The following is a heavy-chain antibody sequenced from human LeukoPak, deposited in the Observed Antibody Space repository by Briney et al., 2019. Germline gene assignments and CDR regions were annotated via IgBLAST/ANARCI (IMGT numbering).Heavy chain of an antibody. CDR1: GYTFTSYG. D-gene: IGHD6-13*01. CDR2: INPSGGST. J-gene: IGHJ4*02. V-gene: IGHV1-46*01. CDR3: ALGGSSWADF. Sequence: ASVKVSCKASGYTFTSYGISWVRQAPGQGLEWMGIINPSGGSTSYAQKFQGRVTVTRDMSTSTVYMELSSLRSEDTAVYYCALGGSSWADFLGQGTLVNVSS.